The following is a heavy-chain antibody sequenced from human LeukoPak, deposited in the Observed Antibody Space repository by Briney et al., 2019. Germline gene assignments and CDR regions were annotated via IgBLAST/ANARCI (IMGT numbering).Heavy chain of an antibody. CDR2: TQYRSKWNS. CDR3: ARDGNWRLGI. Sequence: SQTLSLTCAIAGATVSSNSVSWNWVRQSPSRGLEWLGRTQYRSKWNSDYAVSVKGRITINADTSKNQFSLQLDSVTPEDTAVFYCARDGNWRLGIWGQGTLVTVSS. V-gene: IGHV6-1*01. CDR1: GATVSSNSVS. D-gene: IGHD1-1*01. J-gene: IGHJ4*02.